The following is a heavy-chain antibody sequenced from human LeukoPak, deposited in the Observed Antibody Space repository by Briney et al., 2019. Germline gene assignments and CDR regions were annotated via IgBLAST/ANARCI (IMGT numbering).Heavy chain of an antibody. J-gene: IGHJ4*02. D-gene: IGHD6-13*01. CDR3: ARARVKTYSSSWSLLYYFDY. V-gene: IGHV4-38-2*02. CDR2: IYYSGST. CDR1: GYSISSGYY. Sequence: PSETLSLTCTVSGYSISSGYYWGWIRQPPGKGLEWIGYIYYSGSTYYNPSLKSRVTISVDTSKNQFSLKLSSVTAADTAVYYCARARVKTYSSSWSLLYYFDYWGQGTLVTVSS.